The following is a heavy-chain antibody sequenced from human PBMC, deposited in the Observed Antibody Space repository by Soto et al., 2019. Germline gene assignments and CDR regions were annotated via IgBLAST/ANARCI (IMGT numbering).Heavy chain of an antibody. J-gene: IGHJ3*02. Sequence: QVQVQQWGAGLLKSSETLSLTCAVYGGSFSGYYWSWIRQSPGKGLEWIGEVNPTGSTKYNPYLKSRGTISVDTSKNQFSLNLNSVTAADTALYYCARSREQWLVDAFDIWGQGTMVTVSS. D-gene: IGHD6-19*01. CDR3: ARSREQWLVDAFDI. CDR2: VNPTGST. CDR1: GGSFSGYY. V-gene: IGHV4-34*01.